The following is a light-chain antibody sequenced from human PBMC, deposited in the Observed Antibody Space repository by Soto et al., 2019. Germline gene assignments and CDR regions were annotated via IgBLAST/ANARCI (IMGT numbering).Light chain of an antibody. Sequence: QSALTQPASVSGSPGQSITISCTGTSSDVGSYDLVSWYQQHPGKAPKLMIYEVSKWPSGVSNRFSGSKSGNTASLTISGLQAEDESDYYCCSYAGGSTYVVFGGGTKLTVL. CDR1: SSDVGSYDL. CDR2: EVS. CDR3: CSYAGGSTYVV. V-gene: IGLV2-23*02. J-gene: IGLJ2*01.